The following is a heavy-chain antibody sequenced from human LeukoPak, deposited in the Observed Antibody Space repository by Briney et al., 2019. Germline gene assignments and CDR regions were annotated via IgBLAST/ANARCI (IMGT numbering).Heavy chain of an antibody. J-gene: IGHJ4*02. D-gene: IGHD3-22*01. CDR3: ARDLVYYDSIYYFDY. CDR2: IYTSGST. CDR1: GGSISSYY. Sequence: PSETLSLTCTVSGGSISSYYWSWIRQPAGKGLEWIGRIYTSGSTNYNPSLKSRVTISVDTSKNQFSLKLSSVTAADTAVYYCARDLVYYDSIYYFDYWGQGTLVTVSS. V-gene: IGHV4-4*07.